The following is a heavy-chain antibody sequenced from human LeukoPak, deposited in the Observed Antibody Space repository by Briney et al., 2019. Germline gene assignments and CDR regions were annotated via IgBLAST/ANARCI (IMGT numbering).Heavy chain of an antibody. V-gene: IGHV4-59*01. Sequence: SETLSPTCTVSGGSISSYYWSWIRQPPGKGLEWIGYIYYSGSTNYNPSLKSRVTISVDTSKNQFSLKLSSVTAADTAVYYCARVSPYYDSSGYYVDYWGQGTLVTVSS. CDR2: IYYSGST. D-gene: IGHD3-22*01. CDR1: GGSISSYY. J-gene: IGHJ4*02. CDR3: ARVSPYYDSSGYYVDY.